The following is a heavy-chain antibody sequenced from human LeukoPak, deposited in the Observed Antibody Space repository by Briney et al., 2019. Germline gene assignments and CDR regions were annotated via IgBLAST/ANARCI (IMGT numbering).Heavy chain of an antibody. D-gene: IGHD2-2*01. CDR2: SRWNSDTV. CDR1: GFTFNDYA. CDR3: AKASADGYFDL. J-gene: IGHJ2*01. V-gene: IGHV3-9*03. Sequence: GRSLRLSCAASGFTFNDYAMHWVPQAPGKGLEWVSGSRWNSDTVAYADCGTGRFTNSKDNSKKSLYLQMNSLRAEDMALYYCAKASADGYFDLWGRGTLVTVSS.